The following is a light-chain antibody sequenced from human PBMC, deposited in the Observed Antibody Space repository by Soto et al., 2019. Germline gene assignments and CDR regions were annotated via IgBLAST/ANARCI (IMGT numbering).Light chain of an antibody. V-gene: IGKV3-20*01. J-gene: IGKJ4*01. Sequence: ESELTQSPGTLSLSPGERATLSCRASQSVSNSFFAWYQQKPGQAPRLLIYGVSSMATGIPDRFSGSGSGTDFTLTISRLEPEDFVVYYCQQYSTLPHTFGGGTKLEVK. CDR1: QSVSNSF. CDR3: QQYSTLPHT. CDR2: GVS.